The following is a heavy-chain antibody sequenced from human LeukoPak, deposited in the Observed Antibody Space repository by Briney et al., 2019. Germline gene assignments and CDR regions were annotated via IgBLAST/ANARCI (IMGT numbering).Heavy chain of an antibody. D-gene: IGHD6-13*01. CDR3: ARALSSSWSRNWFDP. CDR2: MNPNSGNT. CDR1: GYTFTSYD. Sequence: ASVKVSCKASGYTFTSYDINWVRQATGQGLEWMGWMNPNSGNTGYAQEFQGRVTMTRNTSISTAYMELSSLRSEDTAVYYCARALSSSWSRNWFDPWGQGTLVTVSS. V-gene: IGHV1-8*01. J-gene: IGHJ5*02.